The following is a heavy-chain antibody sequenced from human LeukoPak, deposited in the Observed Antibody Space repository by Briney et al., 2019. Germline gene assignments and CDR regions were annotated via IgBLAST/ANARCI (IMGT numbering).Heavy chain of an antibody. CDR1: GGSISSYY. V-gene: IGHV4-59*12. J-gene: IGHJ6*02. Sequence: PSETLSLTCTVSGGSISSYYWSWIRQPPGKGLEWIGYIYYSGSTNYNPSLKSRVTISVDTSKNQFSLKLSSVTAADTAVYYCARGPMRCSSTSCYYYYYYGMDVWGQGTTVTVSS. D-gene: IGHD2-2*01. CDR3: ARGPMRCSSTSCYYYYYYGMDV. CDR2: IYYSGST.